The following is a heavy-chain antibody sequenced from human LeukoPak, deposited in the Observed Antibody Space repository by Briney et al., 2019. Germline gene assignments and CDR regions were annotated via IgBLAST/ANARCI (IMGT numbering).Heavy chain of an antibody. J-gene: IGHJ3*02. D-gene: IGHD4-17*01. CDR2: MNPNSGNT. V-gene: IGHV1-8*01. Sequence: GASVKVSCKASGYTFTSYDINWVRQATGQGLEWMEWMNPNSGNTGYAQKFQGRVTMTRNTSISTAYMELSSLRSEDTAVYYCARGLATVTTRAFDIWGQGTMVTVSS. CDR1: GYTFTSYD. CDR3: ARGLATVTTRAFDI.